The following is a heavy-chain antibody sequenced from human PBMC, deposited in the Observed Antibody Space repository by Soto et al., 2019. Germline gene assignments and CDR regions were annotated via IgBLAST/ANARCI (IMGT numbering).Heavy chain of an antibody. CDR1: GGSISSSSYY. Sequence: PSETLSLTCTVSGGSISSSSYYWGWIRHPPGKGLEWIGYIYYSGSTNYNPSLKSRVTISVDTSKNQFSLKLSSVTAADTAVYYCARQQWLVLNAFDIWGQGTMVTV. V-gene: IGHV4-61*05. CDR2: IYYSGST. CDR3: ARQQWLVLNAFDI. J-gene: IGHJ3*02. D-gene: IGHD6-19*01.